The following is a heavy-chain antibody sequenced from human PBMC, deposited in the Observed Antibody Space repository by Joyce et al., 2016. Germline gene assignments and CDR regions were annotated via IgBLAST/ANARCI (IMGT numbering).Heavy chain of an antibody. CDR1: GFSLTTIGMF. Sequence: QVTLRESGPALVKPTQTLTLTCTFSGFSLTTIGMFLAGIRQPPGKPLEWLARIDWDADKYYHASLMTRLSISKDTSNNQVVLTKTNMDPLDTATYYCARIGTEARSSESYYFDCWGQGTLGSVSS. J-gene: IGHJ4*02. CDR2: IDWDADK. CDR3: ARIGTEARSSESYYFDC. D-gene: IGHD1-26*01. V-gene: IGHV2-70*13.